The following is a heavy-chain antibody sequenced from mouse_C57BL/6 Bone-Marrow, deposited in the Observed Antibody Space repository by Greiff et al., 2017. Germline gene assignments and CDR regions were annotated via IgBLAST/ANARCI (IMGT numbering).Heavy chain of an antibody. D-gene: IGHD1-1*01. V-gene: IGHV1-69*01. Sequence: QVQLQQPGAELVMPGASVKLSCKASGYTFTSYWMHWVKQRPGQGLEWIGEIDPSASYTNYNQKFKGKSTLTVDKSSSTAYMQLSSLTSEDSAVDYCARERPIYYDGSSPFAYGGQGTLVTVSA. CDR3: ARERPIYYDGSSPFAY. J-gene: IGHJ3*01. CDR1: GYTFTSYW. CDR2: IDPSASYT.